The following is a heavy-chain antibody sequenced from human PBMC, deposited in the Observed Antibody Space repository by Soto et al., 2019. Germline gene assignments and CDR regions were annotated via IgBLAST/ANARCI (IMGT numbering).Heavy chain of an antibody. J-gene: IGHJ4*02. CDR1: GYTFTSYG. Sequence: QVQLVQSGAEVKKPGASVKVSCKASGYTFTSYGISWVRQAPGQGLEWMGWISAYNGNTNYAQKLQGRVTMTTDTSTSTDYMELRSRRSDDTAVYYGARDGPWMVEGGYFDYWGQGTLVTVSS. V-gene: IGHV1-18*01. CDR3: ARDGPWMVEGGYFDY. CDR2: ISAYNGNT. D-gene: IGHD6-19*01.